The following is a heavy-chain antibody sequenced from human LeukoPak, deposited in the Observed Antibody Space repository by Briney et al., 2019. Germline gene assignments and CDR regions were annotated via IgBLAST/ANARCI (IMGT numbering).Heavy chain of an antibody. J-gene: IGHJ4*02. Sequence: GGPLGLSCAAPDLTLRSYAMPGAGQPPAKGLEGWPVLSYDGSNKYYADSVKGRFTISRDNSKNTLYLQMNSLRAEDTAVYYCARGGYYYDSSGYPGGYWGQGTLVTVSS. V-gene: IGHV3-30*04. CDR2: LSYDGSNK. CDR1: DLTLRSYA. D-gene: IGHD3-22*01. CDR3: ARGGYYYDSSGYPGGY.